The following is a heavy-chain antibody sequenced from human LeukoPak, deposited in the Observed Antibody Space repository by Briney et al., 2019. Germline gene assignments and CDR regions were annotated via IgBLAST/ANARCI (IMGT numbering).Heavy chain of an antibody. V-gene: IGHV4-39*01. Sequence: PSETLSLTCTVSGDSIRTCSYYWGWLRQPPGKGLEWIGSIYYSGNTYSNPSLKSRVAISMDTSKNQFSLKLTPVTAADTAVYYCARQFYHDSSGADYWGQGALVTVSS. D-gene: IGHD3-22*01. CDR3: ARQFYHDSSGADY. CDR2: IYYSGNT. CDR1: GDSIRTCSYY. J-gene: IGHJ4*02.